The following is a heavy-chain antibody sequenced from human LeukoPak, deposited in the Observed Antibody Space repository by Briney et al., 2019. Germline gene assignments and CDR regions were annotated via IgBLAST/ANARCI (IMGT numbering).Heavy chain of an antibody. V-gene: IGHV3-9*03. CDR2: ISWNSGSI. CDR3: AKAHATVTTLLDY. D-gene: IGHD4-17*01. Sequence: GGSLRLSCAASGFTFDDYAMHWVRQAPGKGLEWVSGISWNSGSIGYADSVEGRFTISRDNAKNSLYLQMNSLRAEDMALYYCAKAHATVTTLLDYWGQGTLVTVSS. J-gene: IGHJ4*02. CDR1: GFTFDDYA.